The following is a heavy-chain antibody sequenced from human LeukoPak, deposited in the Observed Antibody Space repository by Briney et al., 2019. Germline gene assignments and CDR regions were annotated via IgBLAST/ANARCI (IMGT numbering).Heavy chain of an antibody. CDR1: GGSFSGYY. D-gene: IGHD4-17*01. J-gene: IGHJ6*02. V-gene: IGHV4-34*01. CDR3: ARGGLRRLRKDYYYYGMDV. Sequence: SETLSLTCAVYGGSFSGYYWSWIRQPPGKGLEWIGEINHSGSTNYNPSLKSRVTISVDTSKNQFSLKLSPVTAADTAVYYCARGGLRRLRKDYYYYGMDVWGQGTTVTVSS. CDR2: INHSGST.